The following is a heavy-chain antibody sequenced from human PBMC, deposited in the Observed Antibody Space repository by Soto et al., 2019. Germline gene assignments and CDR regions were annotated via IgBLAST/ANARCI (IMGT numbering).Heavy chain of an antibody. V-gene: IGHV4-31*03. CDR2: TYFSKTT. D-gene: IGHD2-2*01. Sequence: KLPETLSLTCTVSGDSITSGGYYWSWVRHHPGKGLEWIGYTYFSKTTYYNPSLKSRVTISVDASKNQFSLNLSSVTAADTAVYYCARDIGYCSSTSCYPMFGYYYYGMDVWGQGTTVTVSS. J-gene: IGHJ6*02. CDR3: ARDIGYCSSTSCYPMFGYYYYGMDV. CDR1: GDSITSGGYY.